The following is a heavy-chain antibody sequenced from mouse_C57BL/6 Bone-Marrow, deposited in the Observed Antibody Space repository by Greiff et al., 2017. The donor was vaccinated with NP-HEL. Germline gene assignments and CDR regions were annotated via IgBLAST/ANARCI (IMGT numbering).Heavy chain of an antibody. CDR1: GYTFTSYW. D-gene: IGHD1-1*01. CDR2: IDPSDSYT. Sequence: QVQLQQPGAELVMPGASVKLSCKASGYTFTSYWMHWVKQRPGQGLEWIGEIDPSDSYTNYNQKFKGKSTLTVDKSSSTAYMQLSSLTSEDSAVYYCARSTSYYGSSYGYFDVWGTGTTVTVSS. CDR3: ARSTSYYGSSYGYFDV. V-gene: IGHV1-69*01. J-gene: IGHJ1*03.